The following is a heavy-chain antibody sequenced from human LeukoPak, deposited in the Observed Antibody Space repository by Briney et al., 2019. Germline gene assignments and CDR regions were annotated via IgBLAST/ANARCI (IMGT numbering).Heavy chain of an antibody. CDR3: ARGRNIVATIIGY. Sequence: ASVKVSCKASGYTFTSYDINWVRRATGQGREWMGWMNPNSGNTGYAQKFQGRVTMTRNTSISTAYMELSSLRSEDTAVYYCARGRNIVATIIGYWGQGTLVTVSS. CDR2: MNPNSGNT. V-gene: IGHV1-8*01. J-gene: IGHJ4*02. CDR1: GYTFTSYD. D-gene: IGHD5-12*01.